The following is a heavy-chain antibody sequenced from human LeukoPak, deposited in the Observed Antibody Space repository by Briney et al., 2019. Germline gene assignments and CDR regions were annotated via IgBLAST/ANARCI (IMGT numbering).Heavy chain of an antibody. V-gene: IGHV5-51*01. Sequence: GESLKISCQGSGYSFTSYWIGWVRQMPGKGLEWMGIIYPGDSDTRYSPSFQGQVTISADKSITTAYLQWSSLKASDTAMYYCARDRYCSGGSCSYFDYWGQGTLVTVSS. CDR2: IYPGDSDT. CDR1: GYSFTSYW. J-gene: IGHJ4*02. D-gene: IGHD2-15*01. CDR3: ARDRYCSGGSCSYFDY.